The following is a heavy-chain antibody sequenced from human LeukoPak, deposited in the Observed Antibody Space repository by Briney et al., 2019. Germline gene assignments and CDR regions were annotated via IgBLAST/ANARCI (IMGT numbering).Heavy chain of an antibody. Sequence: PGRSLRLSCAASGFTFSSYGMHWVRQAAGKGPEWVAVISYDGSNQYYADSVKGRFTVSRDNSKNMVFLQMNSLRPEDTALYHCAKEAYDSRGYRYFDYWGQGTLVTVSS. J-gene: IGHJ4*02. CDR2: ISYDGSNQ. CDR1: GFTFSSYG. V-gene: IGHV3-30*18. D-gene: IGHD3-22*01. CDR3: AKEAYDSRGYRYFDY.